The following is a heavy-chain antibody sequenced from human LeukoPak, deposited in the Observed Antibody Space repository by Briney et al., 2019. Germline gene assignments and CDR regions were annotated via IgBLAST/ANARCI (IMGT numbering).Heavy chain of an antibody. Sequence: PGGSLRLSCAASGFTFSSYWMHWVRQAPGKGLVWVSRISTDGSRTGYADSVKGRFTISRDNSKNTLYLQMNSLRAEDTAVYYCARDLGPGDGMDVWGQGTTVTVSS. CDR3: ARDLGPGDGMDV. CDR1: GFTFSSYW. CDR2: ISTDGSRT. V-gene: IGHV3-74*01. J-gene: IGHJ6*02. D-gene: IGHD3-10*01.